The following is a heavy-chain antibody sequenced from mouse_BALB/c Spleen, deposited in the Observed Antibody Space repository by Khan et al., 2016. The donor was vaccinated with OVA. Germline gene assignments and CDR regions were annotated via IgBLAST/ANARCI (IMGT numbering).Heavy chain of an antibody. J-gene: IGHJ3*01. CDR2: INTYYGDV. Sequence: QVQLKQSGAELVRPGVSVKISCKGSGYTFTDFTMHWVKQSHAKSLEWIGVINTYYGDVTYNQKFKGKATMTVDKSSSTVYMELARLTSEDSTIYYCTRGGGGSRFAYGGQGTLVTVSA. CDR1: GYTFTDFT. V-gene: IGHV1S137*01. CDR3: TRGGGGSRFAY.